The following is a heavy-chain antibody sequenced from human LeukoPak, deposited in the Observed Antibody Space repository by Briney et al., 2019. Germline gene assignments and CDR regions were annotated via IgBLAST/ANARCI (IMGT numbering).Heavy chain of an antibody. Sequence: SETLSRTCTVSAGSISDYYWTWIRQPAGKGLEWIGRISSSGRTYYNPSLKSRVTISLDTSNNQFSLEVTSVTAADTAVYYCARGPEMTTVSGYYSFDYWGRGTLDTVSS. J-gene: IGHJ4*02. CDR3: ARGPEMTTVSGYYSFDY. V-gene: IGHV4-4*07. CDR1: AGSISDYY. CDR2: ISSSGRT. D-gene: IGHD5-24*01.